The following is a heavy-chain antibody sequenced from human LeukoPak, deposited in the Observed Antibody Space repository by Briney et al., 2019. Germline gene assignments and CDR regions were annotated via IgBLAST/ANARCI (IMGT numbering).Heavy chain of an antibody. CDR2: IYSGGST. CDR1: GFTVSSNY. CDR3: ARATYGDLDY. J-gene: IGHJ4*02. V-gene: IGHV3-66*01. Sequence: GGSLRLSCAASGFTVSSNYMSWVRQAPGKGLEWVSVIYSGGSTYYADSVKGRFTISRDNTKNSLYLKMNSLRAEDTAVYYCARATYGDLDYWGQGTLVTVSS. D-gene: IGHD2-8*01.